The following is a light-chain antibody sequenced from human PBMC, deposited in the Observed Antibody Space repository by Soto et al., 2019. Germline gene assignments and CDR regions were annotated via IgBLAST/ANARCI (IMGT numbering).Light chain of an antibody. CDR3: QTWGTGFQF. CDR1: SGHSSYA. CDR2: LNNDGSH. J-gene: IGLJ2*01. V-gene: IGLV4-69*01. Sequence: VLTQSPSASASLGASVKLTCTLSSGHSSYAIAWHQKQPGKGPRYLMDLNNDGSHTKGDGIPDRFSGSSSGADRYLIISSLQSEDEADYYCQTWGTGFQFFGGGTQLTVL.